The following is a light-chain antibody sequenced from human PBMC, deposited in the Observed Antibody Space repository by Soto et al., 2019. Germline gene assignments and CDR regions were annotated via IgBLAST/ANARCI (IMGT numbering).Light chain of an antibody. V-gene: IGKV3-20*01. Sequence: EIVLTQSPGTLSLSPGERATLSCRASQSVSSSDLAWYQQKPGQAPRLLIYGASSRATGIPDMFSGSGSGTDFTLTISRLEPEDFAVYYCQQYGSSPRTFGQGTKLEIK. CDR2: GAS. CDR1: QSVSSSD. J-gene: IGKJ2*01. CDR3: QQYGSSPRT.